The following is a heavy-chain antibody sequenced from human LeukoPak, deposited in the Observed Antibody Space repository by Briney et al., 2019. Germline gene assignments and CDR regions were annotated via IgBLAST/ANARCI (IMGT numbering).Heavy chain of an antibody. CDR3: ARDYGDYNFDY. Sequence: ASVKVSCKASGYTFTHYGISWVRQAPGQGLEWLGWISAYNGNTNYAQKFQGRVTMTTDTSTSTAYMELRSLRSDDTAVYYCARDYGDYNFDYWGQGTLVTVSS. D-gene: IGHD4-17*01. V-gene: IGHV1-18*01. CDR2: ISAYNGNT. J-gene: IGHJ4*02. CDR1: GYTFTHYG.